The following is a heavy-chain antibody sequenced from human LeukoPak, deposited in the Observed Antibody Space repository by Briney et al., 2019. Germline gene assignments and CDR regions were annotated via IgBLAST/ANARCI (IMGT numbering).Heavy chain of an antibody. CDR3: AKYSSSWYADS. CDR2: ISGSGGST. Sequence: GGSLRLSCAASGFTFSSYAMSLVRQAPGKGLEWVSGISGSGGSTYYADSVKGRFTISRDNSKNTLYLQMNSLRVEDTAVYYCAKYSSSWYADSWGQGTLVSVSS. V-gene: IGHV3-23*01. J-gene: IGHJ4*02. D-gene: IGHD6-13*01. CDR1: GFTFSSYA.